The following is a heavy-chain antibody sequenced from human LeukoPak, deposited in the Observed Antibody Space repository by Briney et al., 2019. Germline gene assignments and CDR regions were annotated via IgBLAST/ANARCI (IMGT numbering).Heavy chain of an antibody. D-gene: IGHD6-19*01. Sequence: ASVKVSCKASGYTFTSCGICWVRQAPGQGLEWMGWVSAYNGDTNYAQKFQGRVTMTTDTSTSTAYLELRSLRSDDTAVYYCAIDAPQWRNAFDFWGHGTMVTVSS. CDR2: VSAYNGDT. J-gene: IGHJ3*01. CDR1: GYTFTSCG. CDR3: AIDAPQWRNAFDF. V-gene: IGHV1-18*01.